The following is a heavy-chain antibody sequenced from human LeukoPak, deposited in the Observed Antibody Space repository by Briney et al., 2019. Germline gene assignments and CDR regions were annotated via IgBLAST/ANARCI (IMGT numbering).Heavy chain of an antibody. V-gene: IGHV1-8*01. Sequence: ASVKVSCKASGYTFTSYDINWVRQATGQGLEWMGWMNPNSGNTGYAQKFQGRVTMTRNTSISTAYMELSSLRSEDTAVYYCARGSDRRYFDWLPTSYYGMDVWGQGTTVTVSS. D-gene: IGHD3-9*01. CDR1: GYTFTSYD. CDR2: MNPNSGNT. CDR3: ARGSDRRYFDWLPTSYYGMDV. J-gene: IGHJ6*02.